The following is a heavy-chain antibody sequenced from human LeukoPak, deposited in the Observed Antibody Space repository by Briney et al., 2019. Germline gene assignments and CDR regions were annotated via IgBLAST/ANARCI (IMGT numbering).Heavy chain of an antibody. J-gene: IGHJ4*02. Sequence: SETLSLTCTVSGYSISSGYYWGWIRQPPGKGLEWIGSIYHSGSTYYNPSLKSRVTISVDTSKNQFSLKLSSVTAADTAVYYCARDSNSYGYGSFDYWGQGTLVTVSS. CDR3: ARDSNSYGYGSFDY. D-gene: IGHD5-18*01. CDR1: GYSISSGYY. CDR2: IYHSGST. V-gene: IGHV4-38-2*02.